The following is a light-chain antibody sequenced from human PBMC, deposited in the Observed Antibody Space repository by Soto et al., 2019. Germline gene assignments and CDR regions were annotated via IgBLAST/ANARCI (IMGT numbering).Light chain of an antibody. CDR1: QSVSSSY. CDR3: QQYGSSPLYI. J-gene: IGKJ2*01. Sequence: EIVLTQSPGTLSLSPGERATLSCRASQSVSSSYLAWYQQKPGQAPRLLIYGASSRATGIPDRFSGSWSGTDFTLTISRLEPEDFAVYYCQQYGSSPLYIFGQGTKLEIK. CDR2: GAS. V-gene: IGKV3-20*01.